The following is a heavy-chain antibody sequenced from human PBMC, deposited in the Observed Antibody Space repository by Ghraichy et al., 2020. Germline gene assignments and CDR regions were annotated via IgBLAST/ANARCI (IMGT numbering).Heavy chain of an antibody. CDR2: ISSSSSYI. J-gene: IGHJ4*02. CDR1: GFTFSSYS. Sequence: GGSLRLSCAASGFTFSSYSMNWVRQAPGKGLEWVSSISSSSSYIYYADSVKGRFTISRDNAKNSLYLQMNSLRAEDTAVYYCARDLQTLGYCSSTSCQTDYWGQGTLVTVSS. CDR3: ARDLQTLGYCSSTSCQTDY. V-gene: IGHV3-21*01. D-gene: IGHD2-2*01.